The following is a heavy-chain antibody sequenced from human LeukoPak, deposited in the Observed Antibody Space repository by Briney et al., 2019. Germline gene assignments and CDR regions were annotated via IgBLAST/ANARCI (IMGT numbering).Heavy chain of an antibody. CDR3: AKDLDSSGWSYFDY. CDR2: ISGSGGST. CDR1: GFTVSSNY. J-gene: IGHJ4*02. V-gene: IGHV3-23*01. Sequence: GGSLRLSCAASGFTVSSNYMSWVRQAPGKGLEWVSAISGSGGSTYYADSVKGRFTISRDNSKNTLYLQMNSLRAEDTAVYYCAKDLDSSGWSYFDYWGQGTLVTVSS. D-gene: IGHD6-19*01.